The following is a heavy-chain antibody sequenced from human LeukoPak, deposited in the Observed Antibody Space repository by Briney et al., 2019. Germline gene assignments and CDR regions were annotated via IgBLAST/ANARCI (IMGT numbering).Heavy chain of an antibody. CDR3: AKDRTWELPFDY. CDR1: GFTFRSYS. D-gene: IGHD1-26*01. Sequence: GGSLRLSCGASGFTFRSYSMNWVGQAPGKGLEGVSYISSSSSTIYYADSVKGRFTISRDNSKNTLYPQMNSLRAEDTAVYYCAKDRTWELPFDYWGQGALVTVSS. J-gene: IGHJ4*02. CDR2: ISSSSSTI. V-gene: IGHV3-48*01.